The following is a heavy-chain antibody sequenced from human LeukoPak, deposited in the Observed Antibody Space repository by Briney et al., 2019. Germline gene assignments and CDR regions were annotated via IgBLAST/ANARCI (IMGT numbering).Heavy chain of an antibody. V-gene: IGHV3-53*01. D-gene: IGHD5-18*01. Sequence: GGSLRLSCGASGFTVSSNYMSWVRQAPWKGLEWVSVIYSDGRIHYADSVKGRFTISRDDSKNTLYLQMNSLRAEDTAVYYCARESGYSYALAGFFDYWGQGTLVTVSS. CDR3: ARESGYSYALAGFFDY. CDR2: IYSDGRI. CDR1: GFTVSSNY. J-gene: IGHJ4*02.